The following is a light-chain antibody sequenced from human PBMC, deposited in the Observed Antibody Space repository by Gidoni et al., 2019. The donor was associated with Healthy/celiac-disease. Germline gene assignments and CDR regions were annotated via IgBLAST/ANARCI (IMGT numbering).Light chain of an antibody. J-gene: IGLJ1*01. CDR3: SSYTSSSTAYV. CDR1: SSDVGGYNY. CDR2: EVS. Sequence: QSALTQPASVSGSPGQSITLSCTGTSSDVGGYNYVSWYQQHPGKAPKLMIYEVSKRPSGVSNRFSGSKSGNTASLTISGLQAEDEADYYCSSYTSSSTAYVFGTGTKVTVL. V-gene: IGLV2-14*01.